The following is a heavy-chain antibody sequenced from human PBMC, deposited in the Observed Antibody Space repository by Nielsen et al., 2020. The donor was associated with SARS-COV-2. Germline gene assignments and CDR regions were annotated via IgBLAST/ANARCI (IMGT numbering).Heavy chain of an antibody. J-gene: IGHJ2*01. D-gene: IGHD6-19*01. CDR3: ARLLTPNSGWSIWYFDL. CDR1: GYSFTSYW. Sequence: GESLKISCKGSGYSFTSYWIGWVRQMPGKGLEWMGIIYPGDSDTRYSPSFQGQVTISADKSISTAYLQWSSLKASDTAMYYCARLLTPNSGWSIWYFDLWGRGTLVTVSS. CDR2: IYPGDSDT. V-gene: IGHV5-51*01.